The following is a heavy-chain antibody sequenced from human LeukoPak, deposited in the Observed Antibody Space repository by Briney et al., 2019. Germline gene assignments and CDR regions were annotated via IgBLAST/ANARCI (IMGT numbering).Heavy chain of an antibody. CDR3: ARGWDMVRGVIVGY. CDR1: GGTFSSYA. Sequence: GSSVKVSCKASGGTFSSYAISWVRQAPGQGLEWMGWINPNSGGTNYAQKFQGRVTMTRDTSISTAYMELSRLRSDDTAMYYCARGWDMVRGVIVGYWGQGTLVTVSS. J-gene: IGHJ4*02. CDR2: INPNSGGT. V-gene: IGHV1-2*02. D-gene: IGHD3-10*01.